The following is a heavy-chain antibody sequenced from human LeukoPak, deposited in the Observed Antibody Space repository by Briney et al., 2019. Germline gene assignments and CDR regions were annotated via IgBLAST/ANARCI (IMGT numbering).Heavy chain of an antibody. CDR3: ARGHYDFWSGYLPSDY. Sequence: GGSLRLSCAASGFTFSSYSMNWVRQAPGKGLEWVSYISSSSSTIYYADSVKGRFTISRDNAKNSLYLQMNSLRAEDTAVYYCARGHYDFWSGYLPSDYWGQGTLVTVSS. J-gene: IGHJ4*02. CDR1: GFTFSSYS. D-gene: IGHD3-3*01. V-gene: IGHV3-48*04. CDR2: ISSSSSTI.